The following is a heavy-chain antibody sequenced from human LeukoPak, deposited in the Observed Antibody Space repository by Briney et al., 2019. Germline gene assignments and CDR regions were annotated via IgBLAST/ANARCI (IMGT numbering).Heavy chain of an antibody. Sequence: GASVKVSCKASGYTFTSYYMHWVRQAPGQGLEWMGIINPSGGSTSYAQKFQGRVTITTDESTSTAYMELSSLRSEDTAVYYCAREGRKVAAAGTGPTKQAVAGTPSPFDIWGQGTMVTVSS. CDR2: INPSGGST. CDR1: GYTFTSYY. J-gene: IGHJ3*02. V-gene: IGHV1-46*01. CDR3: AREGRKVAAAGTGPTKQAVAGTPSPFDI. D-gene: IGHD6-13*01.